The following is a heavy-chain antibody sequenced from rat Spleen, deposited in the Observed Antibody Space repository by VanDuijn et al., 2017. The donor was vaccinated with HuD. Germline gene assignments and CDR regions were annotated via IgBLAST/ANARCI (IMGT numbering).Heavy chain of an antibody. J-gene: IGHJ2*01. V-gene: IGHV5S13*01. Sequence: EVQLVESGGGLVQPGRSLKLSCAASGFTFSSFPMAWVRQAPKKGLEWVASISSGGGGTYYPDSVKDRFTISRDNAKNTLYLQVDRLTSEDTAYXXCARXPPFXXXGQGIMXXVSS. CDR3: ARXPPFXX. CDR1: GFTFSSFP. CDR2: ISSGGGGT. D-gene: IGHD3-1*01.